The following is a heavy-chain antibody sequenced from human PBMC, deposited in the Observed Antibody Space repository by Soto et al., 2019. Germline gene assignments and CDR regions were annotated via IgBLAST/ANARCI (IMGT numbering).Heavy chain of an antibody. Sequence: GGSLRLSCAASGFTFSSYAMHWVRQAPGKGLEWVAVISYDGSNKYYADSVKGRFTISRDNSKNTLYLQMNSLRAEDTAVYYCARADSSRAFDPWGQGTLVTVSS. CDR2: ISYDGSNK. J-gene: IGHJ5*02. D-gene: IGHD4-4*01. V-gene: IGHV3-30-3*01. CDR3: ARADSSRAFDP. CDR1: GFTFSSYA.